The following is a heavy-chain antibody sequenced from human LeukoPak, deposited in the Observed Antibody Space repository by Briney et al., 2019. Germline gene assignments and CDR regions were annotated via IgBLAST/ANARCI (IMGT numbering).Heavy chain of an antibody. CDR3: ARVSGNYGSGQDV. D-gene: IGHD3-10*01. CDR1: GFTFSSYS. CDR2: IGSSSNYI. Sequence: GGSLRLSCAASGFTFSSYSMNWVRQAPGRGLEWVSSIGSSSNYIYYADSVKGRFTISRDNAKNSLFLQMNSLRAEDTAVYYCARVSGNYGSGQDVWGRGTTVTVSS. J-gene: IGHJ6*02. V-gene: IGHV3-21*01.